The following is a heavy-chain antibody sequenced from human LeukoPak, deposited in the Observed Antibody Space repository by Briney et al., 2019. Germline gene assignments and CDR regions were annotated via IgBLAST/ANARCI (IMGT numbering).Heavy chain of an antibody. V-gene: IGHV3-21*01. Sequence: GGSLRLSCAASGFTFSSYSMNWVRQAPGKGLEWVSSISSSSSYIYYADSVKGRFAISRDNAKNSLYLQMNSLRAEDTAVYYCARDFSWGSSVAYWGQGTLVTVSS. CDR1: GFTFSSYS. J-gene: IGHJ4*02. CDR2: ISSSSSYI. CDR3: ARDFSWGSSVAY. D-gene: IGHD6-6*01.